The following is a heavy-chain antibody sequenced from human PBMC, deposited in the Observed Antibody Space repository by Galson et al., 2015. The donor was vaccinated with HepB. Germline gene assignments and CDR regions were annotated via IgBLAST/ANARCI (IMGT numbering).Heavy chain of an antibody. Sequence: SLRLFCAASGFTFSDYYVRWIRQAPGKGLEWISYISQSGTYTNYADTVKGRFTISRDNAQNSLYLQINSLRAEDTAVYYCARVADADYGDHSHFDSWGQGTLVTVSS. J-gene: IGHJ4*02. V-gene: IGHV3-11*06. D-gene: IGHD4-17*01. CDR2: ISQSGTYT. CDR1: GFTFSDYY. CDR3: ARVADADYGDHSHFDS.